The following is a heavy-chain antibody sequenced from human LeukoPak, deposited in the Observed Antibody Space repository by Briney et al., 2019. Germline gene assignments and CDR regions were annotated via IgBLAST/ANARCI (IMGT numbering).Heavy chain of an antibody. V-gene: IGHV3-23*01. Sequence: GGSLRLSCAASGFTFSSYAMSWVRLAPGKGLEWVSAISGSGGSTYYADSVKGRFTISRDNSKNTLYLQMNSLRAEDTAVYYCAKDRRLGMITFGGLFDYWGQGTLVTVSS. CDR1: GFTFSSYA. CDR3: AKDRRLGMITFGGLFDY. CDR2: ISGSGGST. D-gene: IGHD3-16*01. J-gene: IGHJ4*02.